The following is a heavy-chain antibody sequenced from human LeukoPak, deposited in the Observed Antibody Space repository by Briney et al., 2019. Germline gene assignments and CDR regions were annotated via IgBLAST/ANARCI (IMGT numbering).Heavy chain of an antibody. CDR1: GGSISSRSYY. J-gene: IGHJ4*02. D-gene: IGHD6-13*01. Sequence: SETLSLTCTVSGGSISSRSYYWGWIRQPPGKGLEWIGSIHYTGNTYYNPSLKSRVALSIDTSKSQLSLKLTALTAADTAVYYCARGDCIGSTCYYFDYWGQGILVTVSS. V-gene: IGHV4-39*07. CDR2: IHYTGNT. CDR3: ARGDCIGSTCYYFDY.